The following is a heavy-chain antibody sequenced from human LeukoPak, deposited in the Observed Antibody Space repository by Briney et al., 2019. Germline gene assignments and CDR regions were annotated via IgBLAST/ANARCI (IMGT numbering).Heavy chain of an antibody. CDR2: IHYSGST. V-gene: IGHV4-59*08. J-gene: IGHJ4*02. Sequence: PSETLSLTCSVSGTSISSYHWSWIRQPPGKGLEWIGDIHYSGSTNYNPSLKSRVTISVDTSKNQFSLKLSSVTAADTAVYYCARLLYSYGTYYFDYWGQGTLVTAS. CDR3: ARLLYSYGTYYFDY. CDR1: GTSISSYH. D-gene: IGHD5-18*01.